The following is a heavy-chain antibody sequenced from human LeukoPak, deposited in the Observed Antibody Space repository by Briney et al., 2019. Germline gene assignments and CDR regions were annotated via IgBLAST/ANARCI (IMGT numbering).Heavy chain of an antibody. V-gene: IGHV3-23*01. J-gene: IGHJ4*02. CDR1: GFTFSAYA. CDR2: ISGSGEYT. CDR3: ARAYSDY. D-gene: IGHD2-21*01. Sequence: GGSLRLSCAASGFTFSAYAMSWVRQAPGKGLEWVSSISGSGEYTHYADSLKGRFTISRDNAKNSLYLQMNSLRAEDTAVYYCARAYSDYWGQGTLVTVSS.